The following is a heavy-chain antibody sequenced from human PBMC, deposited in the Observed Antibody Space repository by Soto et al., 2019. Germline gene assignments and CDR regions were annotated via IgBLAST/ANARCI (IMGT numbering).Heavy chain of an antibody. CDR3: AMYSSSWYFDY. CDR2: ISSSSSYI. Sequence: GVSLRLSCAASGFTFSSYSMNWVRQAPGKGLEWVSSISSSSSYIYYADSVKGRFTISRDNAKNSLYLQMNSLRAEDTAVYYCAMYSSSWYFDYWGQGTLVTVSS. CDR1: GFTFSSYS. D-gene: IGHD6-13*01. J-gene: IGHJ4*02. V-gene: IGHV3-21*01.